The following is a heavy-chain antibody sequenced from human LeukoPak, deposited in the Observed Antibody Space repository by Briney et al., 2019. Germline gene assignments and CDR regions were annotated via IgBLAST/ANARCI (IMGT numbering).Heavy chain of an antibody. Sequence: GGSLRLSCAASGFTFSSYGMSWVRQAPGKGLEWVSAISGSGGSTYYADSVKGRFTISRDNSKNTLYLQMNSLRAEDTAVYYCAKEGTYYDILTGYSYYFDYWGQGTLVTVSS. D-gene: IGHD3-9*01. CDR2: ISGSGGST. CDR1: GFTFSSYG. CDR3: AKEGTYYDILTGYSYYFDY. J-gene: IGHJ4*02. V-gene: IGHV3-23*01.